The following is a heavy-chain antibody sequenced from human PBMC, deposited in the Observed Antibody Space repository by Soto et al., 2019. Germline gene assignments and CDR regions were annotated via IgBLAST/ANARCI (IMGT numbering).Heavy chain of an antibody. CDR2: ISGNSGKT. J-gene: IGHJ4*01. D-gene: IGHD2-8*01. CDR3: AKLGFVLMELYYFHQ. V-gene: IGHV3-23*01. CDR1: GFTFSSYA. Sequence: GGSLRLSCTASGFTFSSYAMSWVRQAPGKELEWVSTISGNSGKTNYAESVKGRFSISRDNSKNTVHLQLDSLRAEDTAVYFCAKLGFVLMELYYFHQWGHGXLVTVPS.